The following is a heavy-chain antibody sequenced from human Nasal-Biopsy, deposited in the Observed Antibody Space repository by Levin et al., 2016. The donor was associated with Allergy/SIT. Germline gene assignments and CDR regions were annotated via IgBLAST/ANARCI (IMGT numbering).Heavy chain of an antibody. CDR2: ISGSSNYL. CDR3: ATAPYMPPVFDS. V-gene: IGHV3-21*04. J-gene: IGHJ5*01. CDR1: GVTLSGYT. Sequence: GESLKISCVSSGVTLSGYTLNWVRQAPGKGLEWVSSISGSSNYLEYADSVKGRFTISRDNGQNSLYLEMSSLRAEDTAIYYCATAPYMPPVFDSWGQGTLVTVSS. D-gene: IGHD2-2*01.